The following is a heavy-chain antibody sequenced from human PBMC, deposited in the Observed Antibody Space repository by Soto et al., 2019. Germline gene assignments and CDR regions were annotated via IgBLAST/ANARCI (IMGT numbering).Heavy chain of an antibody. CDR2: IYPLNSDT. CDR1: GYSFTTYW. J-gene: IGHJ5*01. V-gene: IGHV5-51*01. Sequence: PRDSLKISCKASGYSFTTYWIGWVRQMPGKGLEWMGIIYPLNSDTRYSPSFQGQVTMSDDKSINTAYLQWSSLKASDTAMYYCSRRDISGFIDSWGQVTLVTVSA. CDR3: SRRDISGFIDS. D-gene: IGHD3-22*01.